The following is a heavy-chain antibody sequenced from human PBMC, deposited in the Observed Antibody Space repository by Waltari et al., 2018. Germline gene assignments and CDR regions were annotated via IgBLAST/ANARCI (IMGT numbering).Heavy chain of an antibody. D-gene: IGHD2-15*01. J-gene: IGHJ4*02. V-gene: IGHV4-4*08. CDR2: IYTSGST. CDR3: AREEGDGKGSYYFDY. CDR1: GFTFSSYS. Sequence: VQLVESGGGLVQPGGSLRLSCAASGFTFSSYSMNWVRQAPGKGLEWIGRIYTSGSTNYNPSLKSRVTISVDTSKNQFSLKLSSVTAADTAVYYCAREEGDGKGSYYFDYWGQGTLVTVSS.